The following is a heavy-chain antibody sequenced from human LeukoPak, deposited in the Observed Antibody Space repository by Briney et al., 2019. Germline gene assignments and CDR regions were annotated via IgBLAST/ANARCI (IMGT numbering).Heavy chain of an antibody. CDR1: GGTFSSYA. CDR2: IIPIFGTA. CDR3: ARGGGTGDQFGFDY. D-gene: IGHD7-27*01. J-gene: IGHJ4*02. Sequence: VASVKVSCKASGGTFSSYAISWVRQAPGHGLEWMGGIIPIFGTANYAQKFQGRVPITADESTSTAYMELSSLRSEDTAVYYCARGGGTGDQFGFDYWGQGTLVTVSS. V-gene: IGHV1-69*13.